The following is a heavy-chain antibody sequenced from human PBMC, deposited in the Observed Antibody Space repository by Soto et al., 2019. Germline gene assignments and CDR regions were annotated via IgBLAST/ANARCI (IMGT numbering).Heavy chain of an antibody. CDR2: ISYDGINK. J-gene: IGHJ2*01. V-gene: IGHV3-30*03. Sequence: ESGGGVVQPGRSLGLSCAASGFTFNTYGMHWVRQAPGKGLEWVAAISYDGINKYYVDSVKGRFTISRDNSKNTLYVQMNSWKAKDPVFYYVARGPHPPRGSPGYFDLWGRGTLVTVSS. CDR1: GFTFNTYG. CDR3: ARGPHPPRGSPGYFDL.